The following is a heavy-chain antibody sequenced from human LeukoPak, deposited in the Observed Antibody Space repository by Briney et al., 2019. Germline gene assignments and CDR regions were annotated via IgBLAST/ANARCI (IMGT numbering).Heavy chain of an antibody. V-gene: IGHV3-53*01. CDR1: GFTVSSNY. J-gene: IGHJ5*02. D-gene: IGHD3-22*01. Sequence: GGSLRLSCAASGFTVSSNYMSWVRQAPGKGLEWVSVIYSGGSTYYADSVKGRFTISRDNSKSTLYIQMNSLRAEDTAVYYCARVSGYYNWFDPWGQGTLVTVSS. CDR2: IYSGGST. CDR3: ARVSGYYNWFDP.